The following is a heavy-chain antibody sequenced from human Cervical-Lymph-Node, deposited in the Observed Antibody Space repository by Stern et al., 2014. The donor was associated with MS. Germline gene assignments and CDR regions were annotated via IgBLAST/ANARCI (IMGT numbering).Heavy chain of an antibody. CDR2: INPNSSLP. Sequence: LQLVESGAEVKKPGASVKVSCKASGYTFTGHYMHWVRQAPGQGLQWMGWINPNSSLPNFGQKFQGRVTMTRDTSISTAYMELSRLKSDDTAVYYCARQQGTYYDLSSDYWGQGTLVTVSS. J-gene: IGHJ4*02. CDR1: GYTFTGHY. CDR3: ARQQGTYYDLSSDY. D-gene: IGHD3-22*01. V-gene: IGHV1-2*02.